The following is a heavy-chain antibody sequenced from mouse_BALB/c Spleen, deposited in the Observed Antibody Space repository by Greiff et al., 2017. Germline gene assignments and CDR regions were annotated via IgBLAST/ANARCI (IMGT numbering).Heavy chain of an antibody. D-gene: IGHD2-1*01. CDR2: ILPGSGST. Sequence: QVQLKESGAELMKPGASVKISCKATGYTFSSYWIEWVKQRPGHGLEWIGEILPGSGSTNYNEKFKGKATFTADTSSNTAYMQLSSLTSEDSAVYYCARDGNYGGNYFDYWGQGTTLTVSS. CDR3: ARDGNYGGNYFDY. CDR1: GYTFSSYW. V-gene: IGHV1-9*01. J-gene: IGHJ2*01.